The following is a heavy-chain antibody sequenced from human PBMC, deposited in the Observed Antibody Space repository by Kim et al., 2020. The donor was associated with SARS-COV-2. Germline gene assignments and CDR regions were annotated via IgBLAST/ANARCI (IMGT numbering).Heavy chain of an antibody. J-gene: IGHJ6*03. D-gene: IGHD4-4*01. Sequence: SETLSLTCAVYGGSFSGYYWSWIRQPPGKGLEWIGEINHSGSTNYNPSLKSRVTISVDTSKNQFSLKLSSVTAADTAVYYCARGRGTVTLYYYYYYMDVWGKGTTVTVSS. V-gene: IGHV4-34*01. CDR1: GGSFSGYY. CDR2: INHSGST. CDR3: ARGRGTVTLYYYYYYMDV.